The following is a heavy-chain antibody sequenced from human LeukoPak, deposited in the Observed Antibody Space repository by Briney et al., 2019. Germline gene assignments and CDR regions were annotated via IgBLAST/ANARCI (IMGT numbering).Heavy chain of an antibody. CDR1: GLTFSNYG. J-gene: IGHJ6*03. CDR2: ISGSGGNT. CDR3: AKDDGGSYYIYYYYMDV. Sequence: PGGTLRLSCAASGLTFSNYGMSWVRQAPGKVLEWVSAISGSGGNTYYADSVKGRFTISGDNSKNTLYLQMNSLRAEDTAVYYCAKDDGGSYYIYYYYMDVWGKGTTVTISS. V-gene: IGHV3-23*01. D-gene: IGHD1-26*01.